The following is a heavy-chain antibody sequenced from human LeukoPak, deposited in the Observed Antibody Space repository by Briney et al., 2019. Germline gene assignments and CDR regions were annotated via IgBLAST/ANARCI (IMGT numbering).Heavy chain of an antibody. Sequence: SETLSLTCTVSGGSVSSGSYYWSWIRQPPGKGLEWIGYIYYSGSTNYNPSLKSRVTISVDTSKNQFSLKLSSVTAADTAVYYCARGHDIFTGYYPFDHWGQGTLVTVSS. CDR1: GGSVSSGSYY. D-gene: IGHD3-9*01. V-gene: IGHV4-61*01. CDR2: IYYSGST. CDR3: ARGHDIFTGYYPFDH. J-gene: IGHJ4*02.